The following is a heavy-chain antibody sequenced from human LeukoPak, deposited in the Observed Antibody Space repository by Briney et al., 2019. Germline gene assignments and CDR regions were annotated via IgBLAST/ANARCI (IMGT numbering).Heavy chain of an antibody. V-gene: IGHV3-38-3*01. CDR1: GFTVSSNE. CDR3: ARDPELDWLGAFDI. CDR2: ISGGST. Sequence: GGSLRLSCAASGFTVSSNEMSWVRQAPGKGLEWVSSISGGSTYYADSRKGRFTISRDNAKNSLYLQMNSLRAEDTAVYYCARDPELDWLGAFDIWGQGTMVTVSS. J-gene: IGHJ3*02. D-gene: IGHD3-9*01.